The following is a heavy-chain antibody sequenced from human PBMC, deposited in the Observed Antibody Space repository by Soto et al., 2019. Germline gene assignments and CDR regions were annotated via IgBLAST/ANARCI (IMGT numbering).Heavy chain of an antibody. D-gene: IGHD3-22*01. Sequence: SVKVSCKASGGTFSSYAISWVRQAPGQGLEWMGGIIPIFGAANYAQKFQGRVTITADESTSTAYMELSSLRSEDTAVYYCARVRRGYYDSSGYSHGLDPWGQGTLVTVSS. CDR3: ARVRRGYYDSSGYSHGLDP. J-gene: IGHJ5*02. V-gene: IGHV1-69*13. CDR1: GGTFSSYA. CDR2: IIPIFGAA.